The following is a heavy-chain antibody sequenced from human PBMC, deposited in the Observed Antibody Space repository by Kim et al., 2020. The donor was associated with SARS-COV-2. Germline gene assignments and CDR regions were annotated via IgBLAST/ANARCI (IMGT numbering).Heavy chain of an antibody. J-gene: IGHJ6*02. CDR2: INPSGGST. CDR3: ARDMGAAARSPYFYYYGMDV. D-gene: IGHD6-6*01. CDR1: GYTFTSYY. V-gene: IGHV1-46*01. Sequence: ASVKVSCKASGYTFTSYYMHWVRQAPGQGLEWMGIINPSGGSTSYAQKFQGRVTMTRDTSTSTVYMELSSLRSEDTAVYYCARDMGAAARSPYFYYYGMDVWGQGTTVTVSS.